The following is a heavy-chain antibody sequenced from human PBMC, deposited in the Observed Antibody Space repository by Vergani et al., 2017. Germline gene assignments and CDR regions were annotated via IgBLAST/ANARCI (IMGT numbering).Heavy chain of an antibody. J-gene: IGHJ4*02. CDR1: GESFSSFY. V-gene: IGHV4-34*02. D-gene: IGHD3-10*01. CDR3: AVRPRVNLVGGEIVTKRSFDY. CDR2: INNYGHT. Sequence: QVQLQQWGAGVVKPSGTLSLTCAVFGESFSSFYWSWIRQPPGKGLEWIGAINNYGHTNYNPSLDSRVTVSRDTAKNQFSLNLMSVTAADTAMYYCAVRPRVNLVGGEIVTKRSFDYWSQGSLVTVSS.